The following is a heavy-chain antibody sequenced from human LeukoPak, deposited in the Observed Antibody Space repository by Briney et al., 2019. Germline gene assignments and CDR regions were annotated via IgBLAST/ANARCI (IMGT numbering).Heavy chain of an antibody. CDR2: ISGSAIDT. V-gene: IGHV3-23*01. CDR3: AKDAPLPELLLPDI. Sequence: GGSLRLSCAASGFTFSSYAMTWVRQAPGKGLEWVSSISGSAIDTNYADSVKDRFIISRDNSKETFYLQMNSLRAEDTALYFCAKDAPLPELLLPDIWGQGTMVTVSS. J-gene: IGHJ3*02. CDR1: GFTFSSYA. D-gene: IGHD3-22*01.